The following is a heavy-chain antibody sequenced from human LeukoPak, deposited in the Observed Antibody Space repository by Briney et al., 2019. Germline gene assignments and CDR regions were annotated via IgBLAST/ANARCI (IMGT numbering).Heavy chain of an antibody. V-gene: IGHV3-33*01. Sequence: PGRSLRLSCAASGFTFSSYGIHWVRQAPGKGLEWVAVIWFDGSNKYYADSVKGRFTISRDSSRNTLYLQMNSLRAEDTALYYCARAVGPYDYWGQGTLVTVSS. J-gene: IGHJ4*02. CDR3: ARAVGPYDY. CDR2: IWFDGSNK. CDR1: GFTFSSYG. D-gene: IGHD3-10*01.